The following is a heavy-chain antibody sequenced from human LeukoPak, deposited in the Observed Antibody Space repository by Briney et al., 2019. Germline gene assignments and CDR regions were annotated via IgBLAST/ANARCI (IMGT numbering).Heavy chain of an antibody. CDR3: ARGPLPGNNWFDP. CDR2: IYYSGST. J-gene: IGHJ5*02. V-gene: IGHV4-59*01. Sequence: SETLSLTCTVSGGSISSYYWSWIRQPPTKGLEWVGDIYYSGSTNYNPSLKSQVTISVDTSKNQFSLKLSSVTAADTAVYYCARGPLPGNNWFDPWGQGTLVTVSS. CDR1: GGSISSYY. D-gene: IGHD2-2*01.